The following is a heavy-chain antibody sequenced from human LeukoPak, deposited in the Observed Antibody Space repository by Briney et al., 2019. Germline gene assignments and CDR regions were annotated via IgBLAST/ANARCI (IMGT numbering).Heavy chain of an antibody. Sequence: GGSLRLSCAASGFTFSSYAMSWVRQAPGKGLEWVSAISGSGGSTYYADSVKGQFTISRDNSKNTLYLQMNSLRAEDTAVYYCAKEEWFGELSPFDFDYWGQGTLVTVSS. CDR1: GFTFSSYA. D-gene: IGHD3-10*01. CDR3: AKEEWFGELSPFDFDY. J-gene: IGHJ4*02. CDR2: ISGSGGST. V-gene: IGHV3-23*01.